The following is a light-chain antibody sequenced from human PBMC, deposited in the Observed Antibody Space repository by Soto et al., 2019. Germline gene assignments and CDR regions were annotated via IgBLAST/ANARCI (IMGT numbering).Light chain of an antibody. Sequence: DIQMTQSPSTLSASVGDRVTITCRASQSISSWLAWYQQKPGKAPKVLIYDASRLKGGVPSRFSGSGSGTEFTLTISSLQPDDFATYYCQQYSSHLWAFGQGTKV. V-gene: IGKV1-5*01. J-gene: IGKJ1*01. CDR2: DAS. CDR1: QSISSW. CDR3: QQYSSHLWA.